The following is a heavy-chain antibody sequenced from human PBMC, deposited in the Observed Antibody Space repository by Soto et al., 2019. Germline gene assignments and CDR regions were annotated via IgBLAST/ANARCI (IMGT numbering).Heavy chain of an antibody. CDR2: IYPGDSKT. Sequence: PLEPLNISFKGSGFTLTNYWIAWVLQLPVKVLAWMGIIYPGDSKTRYSPSFQGQVTISVDKSISKAFLHWSSLKASDTAMYYCARHPNYYDSSGYYYSDYWGQGNQVTVSS. CDR3: ARHPNYYDSSGYYYSDY. D-gene: IGHD3-22*01. J-gene: IGHJ4*02. CDR1: GFTLTNYW. V-gene: IGHV5-51*01.